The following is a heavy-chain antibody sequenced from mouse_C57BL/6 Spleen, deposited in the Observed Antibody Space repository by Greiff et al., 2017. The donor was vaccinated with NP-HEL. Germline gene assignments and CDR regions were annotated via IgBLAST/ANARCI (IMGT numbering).Heavy chain of an antibody. Sequence: VQLQQSGPELVKPGASVKISCKASGYTFTDYYMNWVKQSHGKSLEWIGDLNPNNGGTSYNQKFKGKATLTVDKSSSTAYMELRSLTSEDSAVYYCASATYGSLYWYFDVWGTGTTVTVSS. CDR1: GYTFTDYY. J-gene: IGHJ1*03. D-gene: IGHD1-1*01. V-gene: IGHV1-26*01. CDR2: LNPNNGGT. CDR3: ASATYGSLYWYFDV.